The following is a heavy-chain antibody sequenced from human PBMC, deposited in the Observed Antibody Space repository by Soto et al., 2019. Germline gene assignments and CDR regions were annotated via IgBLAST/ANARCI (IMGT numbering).Heavy chain of an antibody. CDR1: GGAFSGYY. CDR2: INHSGST. D-gene: IGHD6-13*01. CDR3: ARGRRIAAAGTLDY. Sequence: SETLSLTCAVYGGAFSGYYWSWIRQPPGKGLEWIGEINHSGSTNYNPSLKSRVTISVDTSKNQFSLKLSSVTAADTAVYYCARGRRIAAAGTLDYWGQGTLVTVSS. J-gene: IGHJ4*02. V-gene: IGHV4-34*01.